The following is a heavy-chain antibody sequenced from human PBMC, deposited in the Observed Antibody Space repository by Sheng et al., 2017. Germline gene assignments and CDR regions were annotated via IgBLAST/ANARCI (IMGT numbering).Heavy chain of an antibody. Sequence: QVQLQQWGAGLLKPSETLSLTCAVYGGSFSGYYWSWIRQPPGKGLEWIGEINHSGSTNYNPSLKSRVTISVDTSKNQFSLKLSSVTAADTAVYYCARRRVIARYYYMDVWGPRDHGHRLL. CDR3: ARRRVIARYYYMDV. D-gene: IGHD3-16*02. CDR1: GGSFSGYY. CDR2: INHSGST. V-gene: IGHV4-34*01. J-gene: IGHJ6*03.